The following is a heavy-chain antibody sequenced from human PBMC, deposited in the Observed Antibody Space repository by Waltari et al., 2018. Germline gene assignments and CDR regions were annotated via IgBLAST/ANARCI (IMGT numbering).Heavy chain of an antibody. Sequence: EVEMVESGGASVKPGESLRLSCVASGFNFTHAWLPWVRQFQGRGGEGMGRIQSKDRGEATDFAAPVKGRFSISRDDSRNTVSLQMNNLKAEDTGIYYCTTLDAPWGGWGQGTLVTVSS. CDR1: GFNFTHAW. V-gene: IGHV3-15*02. D-gene: IGHD7-27*01. CDR2: IQSKDRGEAT. CDR3: TTLDAPWGG. J-gene: IGHJ4*02.